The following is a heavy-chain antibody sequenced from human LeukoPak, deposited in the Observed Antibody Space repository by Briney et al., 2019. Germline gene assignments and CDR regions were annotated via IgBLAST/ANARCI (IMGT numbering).Heavy chain of an antibody. CDR1: GFTFSSYE. Sequence: PGGSLRLSCAASGFTFSSYEMNWVRQAPGKGLEWVSYISSSGSTIYYADSVKGRFTISRDNAKNSLYLQMNSLRAEDTAVYYCARGPTRGVRGVRFDYWGQGTLVTVSS. V-gene: IGHV3-48*03. J-gene: IGHJ4*02. D-gene: IGHD3-10*01. CDR3: ARGPTRGVRGVRFDY. CDR2: ISSSGSTI.